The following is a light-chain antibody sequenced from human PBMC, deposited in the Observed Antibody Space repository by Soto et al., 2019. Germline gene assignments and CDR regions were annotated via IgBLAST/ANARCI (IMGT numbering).Light chain of an antibody. CDR3: CSYAGSYTGNV. CDR2: DVS. J-gene: IGLJ1*01. CDR1: SSDVGGYNY. Sequence: QSALTQPRSVSGPPGQSVTISCTGTSSDVGGYNYVSWYQQHPGKAPKLMIYDVSKRPSGVPDRFSGSKSGNTASLTISGLQAEDEADYYCCSYAGSYTGNVFGTG. V-gene: IGLV2-11*01.